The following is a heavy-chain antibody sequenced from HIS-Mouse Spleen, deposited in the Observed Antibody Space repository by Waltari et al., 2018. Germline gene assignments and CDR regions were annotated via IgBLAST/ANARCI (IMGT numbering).Heavy chain of an antibody. J-gene: IGHJ2*01. CDR2: IYYSVGT. CDR3: AREIPYSSSWYDWYFDL. V-gene: IGHV4-39*07. D-gene: IGHD6-13*01. Sequence: QLQLQESGPGLVKPSETLSLTCTVSGGSISSSSYYWGWSRRPPGKGLGGVGSIYYSVGTYYTPSLKSLVTISVDTSKNQFSLKLSSVTAADTAVYYCAREIPYSSSWYDWYFDLWGRGTLVTVSS. CDR1: GGSISSSSYY.